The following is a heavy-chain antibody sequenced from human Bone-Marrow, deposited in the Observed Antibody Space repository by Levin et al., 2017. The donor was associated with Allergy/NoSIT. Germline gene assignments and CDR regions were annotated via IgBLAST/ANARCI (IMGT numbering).Heavy chain of an antibody. CDR2: ISWNSGSI. CDR3: AKDIRDYVWGSRGGGPYYDYGMDV. D-gene: IGHD3-16*01. Sequence: GGSLSLSCVASFFIFSSSSLHWVRQAPGKGLEWVSGISWNSGSIGYADSVKGRFTLSLSHAKNSLYLQMNSLRAEDTALYYCAKDIRDYVWGSRGGGPYYDYGMDVWGQGTTVTVSS. V-gene: IGHV3-9*01. CDR1: FFIFSSSS. J-gene: IGHJ6*02.